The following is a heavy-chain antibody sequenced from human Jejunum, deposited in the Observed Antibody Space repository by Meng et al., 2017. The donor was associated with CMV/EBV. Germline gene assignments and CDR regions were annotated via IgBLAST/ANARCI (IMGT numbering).Heavy chain of an antibody. CDR3: ASVSGFLEWQPMLD. CDR2: ISSSGGSA. V-gene: IGHV3-23*01. CDR1: GFTFNSHA. J-gene: IGHJ4*02. Sequence: ASGFTFNSHAMNWVRQAPGKGLEWVSAISSSGGSAYYTDSVKGRFSISRDNSKNTLYLQMNSLTAEDTAVYYCASVSGFLEWQPMLDWGQGTLVTVSS. D-gene: IGHD3-3*01.